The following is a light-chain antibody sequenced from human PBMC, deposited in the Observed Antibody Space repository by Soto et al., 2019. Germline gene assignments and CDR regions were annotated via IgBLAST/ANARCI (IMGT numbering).Light chain of an antibody. CDR3: HQYYTTPLT. CDR2: WAS. CDR1: QSVLYTNNKNY. Sequence: DILMTQSPDSLTVSLGERATINCKTSQSVLYTNNKNYLGWFQQKPGQPPKLLVSWASTRESGVPDRFSGSGSGTDLTLTISSLQAEDVALYYCHQYYTTPLTFGQGTKLQIK. J-gene: IGKJ2*01. V-gene: IGKV4-1*01.